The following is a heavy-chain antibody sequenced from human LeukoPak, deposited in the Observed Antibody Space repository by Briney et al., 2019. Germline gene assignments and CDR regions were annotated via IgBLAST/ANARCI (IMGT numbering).Heavy chain of an antibody. CDR1: GFTFDDYA. J-gene: IGHJ4*02. CDR3: TKGTNAARHYFDY. Sequence: PGGSLRLSCAASGFTFDDYAMHWDRQAPGKGLEWVSGISWNSGSIAYADSVKGRFTISRDNAKNSLYLQMNSLRAEDTALYYCTKGTNAARHYFDYWGQGTLVTVSS. CDR2: ISWNSGSI. V-gene: IGHV3-9*01. D-gene: IGHD2-15*01.